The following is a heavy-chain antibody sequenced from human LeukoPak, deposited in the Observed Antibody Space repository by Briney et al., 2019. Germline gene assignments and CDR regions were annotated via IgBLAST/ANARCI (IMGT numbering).Heavy chain of an antibody. CDR2: ISGSGGST. V-gene: IGHV3-23*01. CDR3: AKDSDYYDSSGYPDY. CDR1: GFTFINAW. Sequence: GGSLRLSCAASGFTFINAWMAWVRQAPGKGLEWVSAISGSGGSTYYADSVKGRFTISRDNSKNTLYLQMNSLRAEDTAVYYCAKDSDYYDSSGYPDYWGQGTLVTVTS. D-gene: IGHD3-22*01. J-gene: IGHJ4*02.